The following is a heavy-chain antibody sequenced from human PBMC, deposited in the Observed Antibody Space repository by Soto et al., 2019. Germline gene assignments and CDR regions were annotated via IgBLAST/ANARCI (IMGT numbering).Heavy chain of an antibody. V-gene: IGHV4-39*01. D-gene: IGHD5-12*01. Sequence: QLQLQESGPGLVKPSETLSLTCIVSGGFISSSSYYWGWIRQPPGKGLEWIGSIYYSGSTYYNPSLKSRVTMSVDTSKKQFSLKLSSVTAADTAVYYCARQLYSGYPRNGFDIWGQGTMVTVSS. CDR3: ARQLYSGYPRNGFDI. CDR2: IYYSGST. CDR1: GGFISSSSYY. J-gene: IGHJ3*02.